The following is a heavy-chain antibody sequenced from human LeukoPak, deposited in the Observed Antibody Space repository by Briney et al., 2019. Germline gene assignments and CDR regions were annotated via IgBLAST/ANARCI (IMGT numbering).Heavy chain of an antibody. D-gene: IGHD3-16*02. CDR2: MNPNSGNT. V-gene: IGHV1-8*01. CDR3: ARGLGSWGSYHYYY. CDR1: GYTFTSYD. J-gene: IGHJ4*02. Sequence: ASVKVSCKXSGYTFTSYDINWVPQATGQGLEWMGRMNPNSGNTGYSQKFQGRVTMTRNTSISTAYMELSSLRSEDTAVYYCARGLGSWGSYHYYYWGQGTLVTVSS.